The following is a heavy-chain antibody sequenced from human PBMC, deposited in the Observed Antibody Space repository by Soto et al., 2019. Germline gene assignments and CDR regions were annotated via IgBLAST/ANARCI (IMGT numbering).Heavy chain of an antibody. CDR3: ARDRDSSGWRDFDY. Sequence: EVQLAESGGGLVKPGGSLRLSCAASGFTFSSYSMNWVRQAPGKGLEWVSSISSSSSYIYYADSVKGRFTISRDNAKNSLYLQMNSLRAEDTAVYYCARDRDSSGWRDFDYWGQGTLVPVSS. D-gene: IGHD6-19*01. CDR1: GFTFSSYS. CDR2: ISSSSSYI. V-gene: IGHV3-21*01. J-gene: IGHJ4*02.